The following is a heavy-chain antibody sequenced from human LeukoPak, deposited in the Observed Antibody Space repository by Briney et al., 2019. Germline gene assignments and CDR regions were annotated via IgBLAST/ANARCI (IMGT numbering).Heavy chain of an antibody. Sequence: TSETLSLTCTVSGDSVTNDFFWGWVRQPPGKELEWIGSFCLGRDTYYRPSLKSRVTISVDTSKNQFSLNLNSVTAADTAVYYCARWASISREPGGFFDHWGQGTLAIVSS. D-gene: IGHD1-14*01. CDR3: ARWASISREPGGFFDH. J-gene: IGHJ4*02. CDR2: FCLGRDT. V-gene: IGHV4-38-2*02. CDR1: GDSVTNDFF.